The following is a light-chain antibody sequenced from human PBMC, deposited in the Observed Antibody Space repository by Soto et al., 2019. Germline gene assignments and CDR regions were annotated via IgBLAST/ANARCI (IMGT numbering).Light chain of an antibody. J-gene: IGLJ1*01. CDR3: LSKTSSISYV. Sequence: QSALTQPASVSGSPGQSITISCTGTTSDVGGYNYVSWYQQHPGKVPKLLIHEVSNRPSGVSNRFSGSKSGNTASLTISGLQAEDEADYYCLSKTSSISYVCGTGTKGTV. CDR2: EVS. V-gene: IGLV2-14*01. CDR1: TSDVGGYNY.